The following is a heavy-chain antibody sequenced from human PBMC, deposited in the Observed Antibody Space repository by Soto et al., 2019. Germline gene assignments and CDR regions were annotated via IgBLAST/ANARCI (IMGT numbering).Heavy chain of an antibody. D-gene: IGHD3-9*01. CDR3: AKDIARHYDILTGYDGAFDI. Sequence: EVQLVESGGVVVQPGGSLRLSCAASGFTFDDYTMHWVRQAPGKGLEWVSLISWDGGSTYYADSVKGRFTIYRDNSKNSLYLQMNSLRTEDTALYYCAKDIARHYDILTGYDGAFDIWGQGTMVTVSS. CDR2: ISWDGGST. J-gene: IGHJ3*02. CDR1: GFTFDDYT. V-gene: IGHV3-43*01.